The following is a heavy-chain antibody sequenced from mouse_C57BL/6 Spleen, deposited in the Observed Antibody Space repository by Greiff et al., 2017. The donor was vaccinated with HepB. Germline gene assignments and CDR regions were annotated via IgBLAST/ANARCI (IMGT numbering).Heavy chain of an antibody. CDR1: GYTFTDYE. CDR3: TRENYYGPFDY. Sequence: VQLQQSGAELVRPGASVTLSCKASGYTFTDYEMHWVKQTPVHGLEWIGAIDPETGGTAYNQKFKGKAILTADKSSSTAYMELRSLTSEDYAVYYCTRENYYGPFDYWGQGTTLTVSS. CDR2: IDPETGGT. D-gene: IGHD1-1*01. J-gene: IGHJ2*01. V-gene: IGHV1-15*01.